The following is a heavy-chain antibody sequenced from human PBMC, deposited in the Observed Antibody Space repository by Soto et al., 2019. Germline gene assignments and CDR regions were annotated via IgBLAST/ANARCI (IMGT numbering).Heavy chain of an antibody. CDR2: IGTYNGIT. CDR3: ARDLSRLDY. J-gene: IGHJ4*02. Sequence: QIQLVQSGAEVKKPGASVKVSCKASGYRFSNYAFSWVRQAPGQGLEWMGWIGTYNGITNYSQKVQDRVTMTTDTSTSTAYMELRSLRSDDTAVYYCARDLSRLDYWGQGTLVTVSS. D-gene: IGHD6-19*01. V-gene: IGHV1-18*01. CDR1: GYRFSNYA.